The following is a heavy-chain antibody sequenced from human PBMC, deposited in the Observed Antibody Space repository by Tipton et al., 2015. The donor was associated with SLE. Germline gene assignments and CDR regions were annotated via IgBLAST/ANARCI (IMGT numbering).Heavy chain of an antibody. CDR3: ARGGSVVGASTGAAGAFDI. CDR1: GGTFSSYA. V-gene: IGHV1-69*01. CDR2: IIPIFGTA. J-gene: IGHJ3*02. D-gene: IGHD1-26*01. Sequence: QLVQSGAEVKKPGSSVKVSCKASGGTFSSYAISWVRQAPGQGLEWMGGIIPIFGTANYAQKFQGRVTITADESTSTAYMELSSLRSEDTAVYYCARGGSVVGASTGAAGAFDIWGQGTMVTVSS.